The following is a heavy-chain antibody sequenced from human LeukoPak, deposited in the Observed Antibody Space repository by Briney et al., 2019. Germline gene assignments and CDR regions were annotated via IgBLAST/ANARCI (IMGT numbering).Heavy chain of an antibody. Sequence: GGSLRLSCAASGFTFSSYSMNWVRQAPGKGLEWVSSISSSSSYIYYADSVKGQFTISRDNAKNSLYLQMKSLRAEDTAVYYCARGKTSQNIVTRKTYNWFDPWGQGTLVTVSS. V-gene: IGHV3-21*01. CDR2: ISSSSSYI. CDR3: ARGKTSQNIVTRKTYNWFDP. D-gene: IGHD2/OR15-2a*01. CDR1: GFTFSSYS. J-gene: IGHJ5*02.